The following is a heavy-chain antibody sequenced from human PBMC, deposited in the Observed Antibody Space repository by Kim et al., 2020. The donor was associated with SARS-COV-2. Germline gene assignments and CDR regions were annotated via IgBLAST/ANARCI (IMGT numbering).Heavy chain of an antibody. CDR3: ARLRHWRKGRITMIVVVTSGGAFDI. CDR2: IYYSGST. Sequence: SETLSLTCTVSGGSISSSSYYWGWIRQPPGKGLEWIGSIYYSGSTYYNPSLKSRVTISVDTSKNQFSLKLSSVTAADTAVYYCARLRHWRKGRITMIVVVTSGGAFDIWGQGTMVTVSS. D-gene: IGHD3-22*01. J-gene: IGHJ3*02. CDR1: GGSISSSSYY. V-gene: IGHV4-39*01.